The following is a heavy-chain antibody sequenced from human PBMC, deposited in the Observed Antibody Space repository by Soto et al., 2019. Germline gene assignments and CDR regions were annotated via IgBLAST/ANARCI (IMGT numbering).Heavy chain of an antibody. J-gene: IGHJ6*02. V-gene: IGHV3-23*01. CDR3: AKEGTAEWIHYCYPTDV. Sequence: EVQLLESGGGLVQPGGSLRLSCAGSGFNFSSFAMTWVRQAPGKGLEWVSTISGSGGSRFYADSVKGRFTLTRDNSKDTVYLQMNSLRVEDTAFYYCAKEGTAEWIHYCYPTDVWGRGTPVTVSS. D-gene: IGHD5-18*01. CDR2: ISGSGGSR. CDR1: GFNFSSFA.